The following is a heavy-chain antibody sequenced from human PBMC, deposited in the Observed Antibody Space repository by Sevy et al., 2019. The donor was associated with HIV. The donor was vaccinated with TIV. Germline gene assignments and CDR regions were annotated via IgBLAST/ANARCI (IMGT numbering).Heavy chain of an antibody. D-gene: IGHD2-2*01. V-gene: IGHV3-74*01. CDR2: INSDGSST. CDR1: GFTFRSYW. Sequence: GGSLRLSCAASGFTFRSYWMLWVRQAPGKGLMWVSRINSDGSSTNYADSVKGRFTISRDNAKNTLYLQVNSLRAEDTAVYYCARAPSSWYFDLWGRGTLVTVSS. CDR3: ARAPSSWYFDL. J-gene: IGHJ2*01.